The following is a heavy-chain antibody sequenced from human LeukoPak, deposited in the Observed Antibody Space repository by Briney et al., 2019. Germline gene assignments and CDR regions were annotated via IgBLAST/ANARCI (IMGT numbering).Heavy chain of an antibody. D-gene: IGHD3-10*01. Sequence: SETLSHTCAVYGGSFSGYYWSWIRQPPGKGLEWIGEINHSGSTNYNPSLKSRVTISVDTSKNQFSLKLSSVTAADTAVYYCARVAYYYGSGSYYNDDYWGQGTLVTVSS. V-gene: IGHV4-34*01. CDR3: ARVAYYYGSGSYYNDDY. CDR2: INHSGST. CDR1: GGSFSGYY. J-gene: IGHJ4*02.